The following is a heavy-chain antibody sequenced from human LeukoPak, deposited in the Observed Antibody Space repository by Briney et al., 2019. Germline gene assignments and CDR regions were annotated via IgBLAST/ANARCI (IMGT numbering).Heavy chain of an antibody. CDR1: GFTFDDYA. D-gene: IGHD3-22*01. V-gene: IGHV3-30*04. CDR2: ISYDGSNK. J-gene: IGHJ3*02. CDR3: AKDRITMIVVVIPPDI. Sequence: PGRSLRLSCAASGFTFDDYAMHWVRQAPGKGLEWVAVISYDGSNKYYADSVKGRFTISRDNSKNTLYLQMNSLRAEDTAVYYCAKDRITMIVVVIPPDIWGQGTMVTVSS.